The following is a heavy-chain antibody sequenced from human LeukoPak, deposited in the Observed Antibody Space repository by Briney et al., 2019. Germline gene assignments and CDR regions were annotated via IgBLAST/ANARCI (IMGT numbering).Heavy chain of an antibody. V-gene: IGHV3-15*01. D-gene: IGHD1-14*01. J-gene: IGHJ4*02. Sequence: GGSLRLSCAASGLTFSNAWMSWVRQAPGKGLEWVGRIKRKSDGGTTDYAAPVKGRFTISRDDSKNTLYLQMNSLKSEDTAVYYCTTELDVRPNHYWGQGTLVTVSS. CDR1: GLTFSNAW. CDR2: IKRKSDGGTT. CDR3: TTELDVRPNHY.